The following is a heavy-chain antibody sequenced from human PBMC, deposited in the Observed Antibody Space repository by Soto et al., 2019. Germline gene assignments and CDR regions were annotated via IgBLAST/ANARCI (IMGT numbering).Heavy chain of an antibody. CDR2: VFHKGIT. CDR1: GDSIKSNVW. Sequence: QVQLQESGPRQVSPSGTLSLTCNVYGDSIKSNVWWSWVRQRPEEGLEWIGAVFHKGITYYNPSFSSRIAMSVDKSGNQFALLTTTLTASDTAKYYCARDAAGPGESDRFDQWGQGIMVAVSS. CDR3: ARDAAGPGESDRFDQ. J-gene: IGHJ5*02. V-gene: IGHV4-4*02. D-gene: IGHD2-15*01.